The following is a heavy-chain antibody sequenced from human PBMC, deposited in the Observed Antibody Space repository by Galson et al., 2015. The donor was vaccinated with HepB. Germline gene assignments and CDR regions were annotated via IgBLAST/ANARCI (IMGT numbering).Heavy chain of an antibody. D-gene: IGHD3-22*01. V-gene: IGHV3-73*01. CDR3: VRMGELSGYSSC. Sequence: SLRLSCAASGVTLSSYTVNWVRQAPGKELQWISYISTNGATIHYATAYTASVKGRFTISRDDSKNTAYLQMNSLRTEDTAVYYCVRMGELSGYSSCWGQGTLVTVSA. CDR1: GVTLSSYT. J-gene: IGHJ4*02. CDR2: ISTNGATIHYAT.